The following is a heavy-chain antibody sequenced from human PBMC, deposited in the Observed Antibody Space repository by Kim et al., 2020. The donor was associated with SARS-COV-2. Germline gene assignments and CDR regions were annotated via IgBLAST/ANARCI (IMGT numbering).Heavy chain of an antibody. CDR3: ARGRYSGSYYLHAFDY. V-gene: IGHV4-34*01. CDR1: GGSFSGYY. Sequence: SETLSLTCAVYGGSFSGYYWSWIRQPPGKGLEWIGEINHSGSTNYNPSLKSRVTISVDTSKNQFSLKLSSVTAADTAVYYCARGRYSGSYYLHAFDYWGQGTLVTVSS. J-gene: IGHJ4*02. CDR2: INHSGST. D-gene: IGHD1-26*01.